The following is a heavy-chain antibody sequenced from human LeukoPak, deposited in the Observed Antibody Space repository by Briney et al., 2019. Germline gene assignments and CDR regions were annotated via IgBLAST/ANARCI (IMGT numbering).Heavy chain of an antibody. V-gene: IGHV1-18*01. J-gene: IGHJ4*02. D-gene: IGHD6-19*01. CDR3: ARDLKRGYSSGRYSWGTGSSNDY. Sequence: ASVTVSCYASGYTFSSYGISWVRQAPGQGLEWMGWISAYNGNTNYAQNLQGRVTMTTDTSTSTAYMELRSLRSDDTAVYYCARDLKRGYSSGRYSWGTGSSNDYWGQGTLVTVSS. CDR2: ISAYNGNT. CDR1: GYTFSSYG.